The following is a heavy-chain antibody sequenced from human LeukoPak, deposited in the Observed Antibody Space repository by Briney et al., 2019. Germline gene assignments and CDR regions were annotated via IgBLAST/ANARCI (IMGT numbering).Heavy chain of an antibody. V-gene: IGHV3-23*01. CDR1: GFTFSSYA. CDR3: AKEGAGYSYGRNPFDY. Sequence: PGGSLRLSCAASGFTFSSYAMRWVRQAPGKGLEWVSAISGSGGSTYYADSVKGRFTISRDNSKNTLYLQMYSLRAEDTAVYYCAKEGAGYSYGRNPFDYWGQGTLVTVSS. CDR2: ISGSGGST. J-gene: IGHJ4*02. D-gene: IGHD5-18*01.